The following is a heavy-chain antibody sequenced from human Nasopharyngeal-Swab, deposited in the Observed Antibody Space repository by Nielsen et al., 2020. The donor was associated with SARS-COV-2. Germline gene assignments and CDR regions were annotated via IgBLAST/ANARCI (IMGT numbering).Heavy chain of an antibody. CDR2: IIPIFGTA. Sequence: SVKVSCKASGGTFSSYAISWVRQAPGQGLEWMGGIIPIFGTANYAQKFQGRVTITADESTSTAYMELRSLRSEDTAVYYCARDSFVVVPAAIPYYYYYMDVWGKGTTVIVSS. D-gene: IGHD2-2*01. J-gene: IGHJ6*03. CDR3: ARDSFVVVPAAIPYYYYYMDV. V-gene: IGHV1-69*13. CDR1: GGTFSSYA.